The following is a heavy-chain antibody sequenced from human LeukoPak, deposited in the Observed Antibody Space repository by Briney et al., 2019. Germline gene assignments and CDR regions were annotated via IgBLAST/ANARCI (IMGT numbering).Heavy chain of an antibody. CDR2: IKSDGCST. CDR3: ARVYEYSSGWYRNDY. V-gene: IGHV3-74*01. CDR1: GFTFSNYW. D-gene: IGHD6-19*01. Sequence: GGSLRLSCAASGFTFSNYWVHWVRQAPGKGLVWVSRIKSDGCSTTYADSVKGRFTISRDNAKNSLYLQMNSLRAEDTAVYYCARVYEYSSGWYRNDYWGQGTLVTVSS. J-gene: IGHJ4*02.